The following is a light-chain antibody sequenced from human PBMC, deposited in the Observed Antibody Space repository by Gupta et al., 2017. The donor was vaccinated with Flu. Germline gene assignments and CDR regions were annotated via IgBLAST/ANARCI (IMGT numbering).Light chain of an antibody. J-gene: IGKJ4*01. V-gene: IGKV2-28*01. CDR3: RQNIQTPFI. Sequence: VTPGEPASISCRSSQSLLHSNGYNVLNWYLQRPGQSPQLLIYLGSNRASGVPDRFSGSGSGTDFTLKISRVDAEDVGVYYCRQNIQTPFIIGAGTKVEIK. CDR1: QSLLHSNGYNV. CDR2: LGS.